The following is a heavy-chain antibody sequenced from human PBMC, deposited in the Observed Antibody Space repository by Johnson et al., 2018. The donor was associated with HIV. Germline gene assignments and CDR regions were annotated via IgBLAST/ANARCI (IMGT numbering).Heavy chain of an antibody. J-gene: IGHJ3*02. CDR3: ARDPRGEAMALDAFDI. V-gene: IGHV3-66*01. D-gene: IGHD5-18*01. CDR1: GFTVSSNY. CDR2: IYSGGST. Sequence: VQLVESGGGLVQPGGSLRLSCAASGFTVSSNYMSWVRQPPGKGLEWVSVIYSGGSTYYADSVKGRFIISRDNAKNSLYLQMESLRVEDTAVYYCARDPRGEAMALDAFDIWGQGTMVTVSS.